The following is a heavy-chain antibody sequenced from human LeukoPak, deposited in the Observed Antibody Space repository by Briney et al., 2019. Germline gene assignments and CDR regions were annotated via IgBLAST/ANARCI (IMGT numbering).Heavy chain of an antibody. D-gene: IGHD4-17*01. CDR1: GFTVSTTY. CDR3: ASTSVTTGPYYYYYGMDV. Sequence: GGSLILSCAASGFTVSTTYMSWVRQAPGKGLDWVSVIYSGGSTSSADSVKGRFTISRDNSKNTLYLQMNSLRAEDTAVYYCASTSVTTGPYYYYYGMDVWGQGTTVTVSS. V-gene: IGHV3-66*01. J-gene: IGHJ6*02. CDR2: IYSGGST.